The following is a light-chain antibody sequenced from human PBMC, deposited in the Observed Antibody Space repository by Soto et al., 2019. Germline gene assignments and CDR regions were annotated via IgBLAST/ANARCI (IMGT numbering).Light chain of an antibody. CDR1: QSVSSN. V-gene: IGKV3-15*01. CDR2: GAS. Sequence: EIVMTQSPSTLSVSQGDRASSSCRASQSVSSNLARYQQKPGQTPRLLIYGASTRATGVPPRFSGSGSGADFTLTITSLQSEDFAVYYCQQYNNWLQTFGQGTKVEI. CDR3: QQYNNWLQT. J-gene: IGKJ1*01.